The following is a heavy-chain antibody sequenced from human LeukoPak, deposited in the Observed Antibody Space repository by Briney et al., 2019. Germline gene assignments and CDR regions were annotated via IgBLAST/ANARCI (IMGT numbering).Heavy chain of an antibody. V-gene: IGHV4-39*01. CDR1: GGSISSSTYY. Sequence: SETLSLTCTVSGGSISSSTYYWGWFRQPPGKGLEWIAYINYSGNTYYDPSLKSRVTISVDTSRNQFSLTLTSVTASDTAVYYCARITMVRGVIITGTTGSYYFDYWGQGTLVTVSS. D-gene: IGHD3-10*01. CDR3: ARITMVRGVIITGTTGSYYFDY. J-gene: IGHJ4*02. CDR2: INYSGNT.